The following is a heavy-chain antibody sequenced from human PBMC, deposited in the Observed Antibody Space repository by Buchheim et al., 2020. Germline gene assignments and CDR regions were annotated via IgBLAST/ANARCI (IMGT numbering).Heavy chain of an antibody. CDR1: GFTFSSYS. Sequence: EVQLVESGGGLVQPGGSLRLSCAASGFTFSSYSMNWVRQAPGKGLEWVSYISSSSRTIYYADSVKGRCTIYRDNAKNSLYLQINRLRAEDTAVYYCARDLPPQYYYDSTEPYYFDYWGQGTL. J-gene: IGHJ4*02. D-gene: IGHD3-22*01. CDR3: ARDLPPQYYYDSTEPYYFDY. V-gene: IGHV3-48*01. CDR2: ISSSSRTI.